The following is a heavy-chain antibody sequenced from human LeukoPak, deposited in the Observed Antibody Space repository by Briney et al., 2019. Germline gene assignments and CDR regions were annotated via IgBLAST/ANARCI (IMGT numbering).Heavy chain of an antibody. CDR2: ISDSGGST. J-gene: IGHJ4*02. D-gene: IGHD5-24*01. CDR1: GFTFSSYA. V-gene: IGHV3-23*01. CDR3: ARVEMATITGIDY. Sequence: GGSLRLSCAASGFTFSSYAMSWVRQAPGKGLEWVSAISDSGGSTYCADSVKGRFTISRDNSKNTLYLQMNSLRAEDTAVYYCARVEMATITGIDYWGQGTLVTVSS.